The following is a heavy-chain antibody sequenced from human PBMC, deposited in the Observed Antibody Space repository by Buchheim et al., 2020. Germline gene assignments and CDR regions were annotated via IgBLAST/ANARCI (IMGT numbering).Heavy chain of an antibody. CDR3: ARDRSYALDV. J-gene: IGHJ6*02. V-gene: IGHV3-30-3*01. CDR1: GFTFSSYA. CDR2: ISYDGSNK. Sequence: QVQLVESGGGVVQPGRSLRLSCAASGFTFSSYAMHWVRQAPGKGLEWVAVISYDGSNKYYADSVKGRFTISRDNAKNTVYLEMNSLRVEDTAVYYCARDRSYALDVWGQGTT.